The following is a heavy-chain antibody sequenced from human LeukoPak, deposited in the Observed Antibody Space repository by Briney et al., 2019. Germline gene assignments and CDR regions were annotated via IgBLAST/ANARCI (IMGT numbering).Heavy chain of an antibody. D-gene: IGHD6-19*01. J-gene: IGHJ4*02. CDR2: IYHSGST. CDR3: ASIYSSGFYFDY. Sequence: SETLSLTCNVSGYSISSGYQWGWIRQPPGKGLEWIGSIYHSGSTYYNPSLKSRVTIPVDTSKKQFSLKLTSVTAADTAMYYCASIYSSGFYFDYWGQGILVSVSS. CDR1: GYSISSGYQ. V-gene: IGHV4-38-2*02.